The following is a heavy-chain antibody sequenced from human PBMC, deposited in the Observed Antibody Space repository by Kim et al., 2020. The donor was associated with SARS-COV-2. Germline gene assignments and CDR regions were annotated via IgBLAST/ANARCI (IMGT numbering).Heavy chain of an antibody. D-gene: IGHD3-22*01. Sequence: GGSLRLSCAASGFTFSSYAMSWVRQAPGKGLEWVSAISGSGGSTYYADSVKGRFTISRDNSKNTLYLQTNSLRAEDTAVYYCAKDGEYYYDSSGYYYFDYYYGMDVWGQGTTVTVSS. CDR3: AKDGEYYYDSSGYYYFDYYYGMDV. J-gene: IGHJ6*02. CDR2: ISGSGGST. CDR1: GFTFSSYA. V-gene: IGHV3-23*01.